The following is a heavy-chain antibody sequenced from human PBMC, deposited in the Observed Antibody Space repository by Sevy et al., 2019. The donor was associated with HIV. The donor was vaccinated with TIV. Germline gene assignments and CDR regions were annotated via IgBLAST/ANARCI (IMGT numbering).Heavy chain of an antibody. D-gene: IGHD3-3*01. CDR1: GYTFTDYY. J-gene: IGHJ6*02. V-gene: IGHV1-2*02. Sequence: ASVKVSCKASGYTFTDYYTHWVRQAPGQGLEWMGWIDPKSGGTKYAKTFKGRITMTRDTSISTAYLELSRLRSDDTAVYLCAREFYDSWSGPIDFFYGMDVWGQGTTVTVSS. CDR3: AREFYDSWSGPIDFFYGMDV. CDR2: IDPKSGGT.